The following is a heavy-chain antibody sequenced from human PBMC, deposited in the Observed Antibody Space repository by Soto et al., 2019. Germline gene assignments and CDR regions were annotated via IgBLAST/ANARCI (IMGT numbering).Heavy chain of an antibody. CDR1: GASSGTYY. V-gene: IGHV4-34*01. D-gene: IGHD3-10*01. CDR2: INDSGTA. Sequence: QVQLQQWGAGLLKPSETLSLTCAVHGASSGTYYWTWIRQPPGKGLEWIGEINDSGTANHSPSLKSRVIISVDTSKNHFSLRLNSVTASDTAVYYCAGLRGFYYYIDVWGKGTTVTVSS. J-gene: IGHJ6*03. CDR3: AGLRGFYYYIDV.